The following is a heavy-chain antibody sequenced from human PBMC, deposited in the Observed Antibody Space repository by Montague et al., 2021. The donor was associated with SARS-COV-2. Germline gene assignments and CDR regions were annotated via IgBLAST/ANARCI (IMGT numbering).Heavy chain of an antibody. V-gene: IGHV4-34*01. J-gene: IGHJ3*02. CDR3: GRERECSGGSCYGPDDDAFDI. Sequence: SETLSLTCAVYGGSFNGYYWNWIRQPPGKGLEWIGEISDIGSTTYNPSLESRLTTSVDRSKNQFSLRLTSVTAADTAVYYCGRERECSGGSCYGPDDDAFDIWGQGTMVTVSS. D-gene: IGHD2-15*01. CDR2: ISDIGST. CDR1: GGSFNGYY.